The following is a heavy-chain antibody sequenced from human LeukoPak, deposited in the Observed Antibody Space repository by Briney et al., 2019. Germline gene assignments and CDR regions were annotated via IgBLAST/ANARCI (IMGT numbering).Heavy chain of an antibody. J-gene: IGHJ5*02. V-gene: IGHV3-11*04. Sequence: GGSLRLSCAASGFTFSDYYMSWIRQAPGKGLEWVSYISSSGSTIYYADSVKGRFTISRDNAKNSLYLQMNSLRAEDTAVYYCARDRYCSSTSCQLGGNWFDPWGQGTLVTVSS. CDR3: ARDRYCSSTSCQLGGNWFDP. CDR2: ISSSGSTI. D-gene: IGHD2-2*01. CDR1: GFTFSDYY.